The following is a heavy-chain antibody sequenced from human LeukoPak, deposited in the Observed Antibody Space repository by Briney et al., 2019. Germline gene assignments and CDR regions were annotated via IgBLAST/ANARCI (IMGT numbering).Heavy chain of an antibody. CDR1: GFTFDDYA. Sequence: GRSLRLSCAASGFTFDDYAMHWVRQAPGKGLEWGSGISWSSSTINYRDSVKGRFTISRDNVKNSLYLQMNSLKPEDRALYYCVKESFSTSWYGWFDPWGQGTLVTVSS. D-gene: IGHD6-13*01. J-gene: IGHJ5*02. CDR2: ISWSSSTI. V-gene: IGHV3-9*01. CDR3: VKESFSTSWYGWFDP.